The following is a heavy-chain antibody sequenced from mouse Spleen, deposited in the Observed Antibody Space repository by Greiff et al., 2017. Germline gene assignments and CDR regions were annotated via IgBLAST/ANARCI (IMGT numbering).Heavy chain of an antibody. CDR3: ARILSTGFYYDYDDYAMDY. Sequence: EVQLQESGPELVKPGASVKMSCKASGYTFTHYNMHWVKQSHGKSLEWIGYINPNNGGTSYNQKFKGKATLTVNKSSSTAYMELRSLTSEDSAVYYCARILSTGFYYDYDDYAMDYWGQGTSVTVSS. D-gene: IGHD2-4*01. V-gene: IGHV1-22*01. CDR2: INPNNGGT. J-gene: IGHJ4*01. CDR1: GYTFTHYN.